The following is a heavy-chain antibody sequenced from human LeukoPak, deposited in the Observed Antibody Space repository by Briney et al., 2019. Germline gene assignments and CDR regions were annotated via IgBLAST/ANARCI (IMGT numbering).Heavy chain of an antibody. V-gene: IGHV3-23*01. J-gene: IGHJ6*03. D-gene: IGHD2-8*01. CDR3: AKDLHCTNGVCLGYYYYMDV. Sequence: GGSPRLSSAASGFTFSSYAMSRGREAPGKGLEWVSAISGSGGSTYYADTVKGRFTLSRDNSKNTLYLQMNSLRAEDTAVYYCAKDLHCTNGVCLGYYYYMDVWGKGTTVTVSS. CDR1: GFTFSSYA. CDR2: ISGSGGST.